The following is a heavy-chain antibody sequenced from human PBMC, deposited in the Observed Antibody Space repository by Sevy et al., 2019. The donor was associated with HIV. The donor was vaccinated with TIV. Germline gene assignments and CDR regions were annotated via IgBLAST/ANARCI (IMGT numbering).Heavy chain of an antibody. J-gene: IGHJ4*02. V-gene: IGHV3-30*18. Sequence: GGSLRLSCAASGFTFSSYGMHWVHQAPGKGLEWVAVISYDGSNKYYADSVKGQFTISRDNSKNTLYLQMNSLRAEDTAVYYCAKDQDDSSSWYTGGIDYWGQGTLVTVSS. CDR1: GFTFSSYG. CDR2: ISYDGSNK. D-gene: IGHD6-13*01. CDR3: AKDQDDSSSWYTGGIDY.